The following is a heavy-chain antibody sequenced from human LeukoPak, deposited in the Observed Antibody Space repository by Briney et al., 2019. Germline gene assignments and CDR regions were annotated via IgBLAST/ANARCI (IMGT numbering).Heavy chain of an antibody. CDR2: IYYSGST. V-gene: IGHV4-39*07. J-gene: IGHJ5*02. D-gene: IGHD3-10*01. Sequence: SETLSLTCTVSGGSISSSYSYWGWIRQPPGKGLEWIGNIYYSGSTYYNPSLKSRVTISVDTSKNQFSLKLSSVTAADTAVYYCAREGLNMVRGVIPKEAWGWFDPWGQGTLVTVSS. CDR3: AREGLNMVRGVIPKEAWGWFDP. CDR1: GGSISSSYSY.